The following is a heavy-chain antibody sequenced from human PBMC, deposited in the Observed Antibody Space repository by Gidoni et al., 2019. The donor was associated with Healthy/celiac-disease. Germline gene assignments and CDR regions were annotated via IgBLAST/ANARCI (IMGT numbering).Heavy chain of an antibody. V-gene: IGHV3-7*01. D-gene: IGHD4-17*01. CDR3: ARDAEYGDYDY. CDR1: GLTFSSYW. CDR2: IKQDGSEK. Sequence: EVQLVESGGGLVQPGGSLSLSCAASGLTFSSYWMSWVRQAPGKGLEWVANIKQDGSEKYYVDSVKGRFTISRDNAKNSLYLQMNSLRAEDTAVYYCARDAEYGDYDYWGQGTLVTVSS. J-gene: IGHJ4*02.